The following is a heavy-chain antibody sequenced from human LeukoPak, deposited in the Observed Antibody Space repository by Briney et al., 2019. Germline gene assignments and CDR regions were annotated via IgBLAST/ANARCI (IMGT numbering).Heavy chain of an antibody. CDR3: ARDGRWLAYFVY. CDR2: ISSNGGST. V-gene: IGHV3-64*02. Sequence: GGSLRLSCAASGFTFSSYTMHWVRQAPGKGLEYVSAISSNGGSTYYADSVKGRFTISRDNSKNTLYLQMGSLRPEDTAVYYCARDGRWLAYFVYWGQGTLVTVSS. D-gene: IGHD6-19*01. J-gene: IGHJ4*02. CDR1: GFTFSSYT.